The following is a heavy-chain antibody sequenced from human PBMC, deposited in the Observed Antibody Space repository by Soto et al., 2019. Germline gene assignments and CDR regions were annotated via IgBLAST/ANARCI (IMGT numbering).Heavy chain of an antibody. V-gene: IGHV1-18*01. CDR3: ARDQPVRGTVTTGY. CDR2: ISAYNGNT. D-gene: IGHD4-17*01. J-gene: IGHJ4*02. CDR1: GGTFTSYG. Sequence: QVQLVQSGAEVKKPGSSVKVSCKASGGTFTSYGISWVRQAPGQGLEWMGWISAYNGNTNYAQKLQGRVTMTTDTSTSTAYMELRSLRSDDTAVYYCARDQPVRGTVTTGYWGQGTLVTVSS.